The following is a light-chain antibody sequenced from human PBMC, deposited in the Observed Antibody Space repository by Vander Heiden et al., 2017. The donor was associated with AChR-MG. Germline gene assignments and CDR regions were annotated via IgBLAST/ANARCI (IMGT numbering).Light chain of an antibody. Sequence: QSVLTQPPSVSGAPGQRVTTSCTGSSSNIGAGYDVHWYQQLPGTAPKLLIYGNSNRPSGVPDRFSGSKSGTSASLAITGLQAEDEADYYCQSYDSSLSGVVFGTGTKVTVL. V-gene: IGLV1-40*01. CDR1: SSNIGAGYD. J-gene: IGLJ1*01. CDR2: GNS. CDR3: QSYDSSLSGVV.